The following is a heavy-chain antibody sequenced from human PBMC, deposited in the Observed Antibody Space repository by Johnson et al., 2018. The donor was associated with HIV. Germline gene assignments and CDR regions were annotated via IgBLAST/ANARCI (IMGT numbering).Heavy chain of an antibody. CDR1: GFTFDDYD. CDR2: INGNGGST. CDR3: ARATYYYDFSGYLTRPRAFDM. V-gene: IGHV3-20*04. D-gene: IGHD3-22*01. J-gene: IGHJ3*02. Sequence: VQLMESGGGVVRPGESLRLSCAASGFTFDDYDMTWVRQAPGKGLEWVSGINGNGGSTGYAASVKGRFTVSRASAKNSLYLEMHSLRVEDTALYYCARATYYYDFSGYLTRPRAFDMWGQGTMVTVSS.